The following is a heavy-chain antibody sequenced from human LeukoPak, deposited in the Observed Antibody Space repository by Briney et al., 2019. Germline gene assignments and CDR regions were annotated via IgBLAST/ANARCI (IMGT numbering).Heavy chain of an antibody. Sequence: GGSLRLSCAASGFTFSNYAMSWVRQAPGKGLEWVSTISNANGGTYYADSVKGRFTISRDNSKNTLYLQMNSLTGEDTAIYYCAKATGNLGNWGQGTLVTLSS. D-gene: IGHD1-1*01. J-gene: IGHJ4*02. CDR2: ISNANGGT. CDR1: GFTFSNYA. CDR3: AKATGNLGN. V-gene: IGHV3-23*01.